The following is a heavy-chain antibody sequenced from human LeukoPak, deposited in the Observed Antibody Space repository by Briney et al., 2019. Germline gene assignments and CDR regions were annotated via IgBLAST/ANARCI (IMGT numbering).Heavy chain of an antibody. J-gene: IGHJ3*02. CDR3: ARDPRGAFDI. V-gene: IGHV4-59*01. Sequence: PSETLSLTCTVSGGSISSYYWSWIRQPPGKGLEWIGYIYYSGSTNYNPFLKSRVTISVDTSKNQFSLKLSSVTAADTAVYYCARDPRGAFDIWGQGTMVTVSS. D-gene: IGHD3-10*01. CDR2: IYYSGST. CDR1: GGSISSYY.